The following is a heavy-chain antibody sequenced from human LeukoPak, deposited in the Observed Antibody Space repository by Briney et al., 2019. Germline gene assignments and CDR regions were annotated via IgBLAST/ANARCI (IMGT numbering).Heavy chain of an antibody. D-gene: IGHD3-22*01. CDR2: ISSSRSNI. V-gene: IGHV3-48*03. CDR3: ARLGGYYYDSSGYYSG. Sequence: GGSLRLSCAASGFTCSSYEMNWVRQAPGKGREWVSYISSSRSNIYYADSVKGRFTISRDNGKISLYLQMNSLRAEDTAVYYCARLGGYYYDSSGYYSGWGQGTLVTVSS. CDR1: GFTCSSYE. J-gene: IGHJ4*02.